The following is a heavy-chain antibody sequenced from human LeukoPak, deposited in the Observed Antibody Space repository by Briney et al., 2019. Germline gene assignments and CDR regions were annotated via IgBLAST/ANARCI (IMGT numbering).Heavy chain of an antibody. CDR3: ARERGYYSSSWYNWFDP. J-gene: IGHJ5*02. CDR1: GFTFSSYA. D-gene: IGHD6-13*01. Sequence: GGSLRLSCAASGFTFSSYAMSWVRQAPGKGLEWVSAISGSGGSTYYADSVKGRFTISRDNSKNTLYLQMNSLRAEDTAVYYCARERGYYSSSWYNWFDPWGQGTLVTVSS. V-gene: IGHV3-23*01. CDR2: ISGSGGST.